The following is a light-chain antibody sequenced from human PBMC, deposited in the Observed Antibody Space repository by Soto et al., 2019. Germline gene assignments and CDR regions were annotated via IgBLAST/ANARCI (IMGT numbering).Light chain of an antibody. V-gene: IGKV3D-7*01. CDR3: KQDYNLPPVLT. J-gene: IGKJ4*01. CDR1: QSVSSSY. CDR2: GAS. Sequence: PGERVTLSCRASQSVSSSYLTWYQQKPGQAPRLLIYGASTRATSIPARFSGSGSGTDFTLTISSLQPEDFAVYYWKQDYNLPPVLTFGGGTKVEIK.